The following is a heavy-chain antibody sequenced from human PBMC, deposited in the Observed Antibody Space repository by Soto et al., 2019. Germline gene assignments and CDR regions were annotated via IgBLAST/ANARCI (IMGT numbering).Heavy chain of an antibody. CDR1: GFTFSSYA. CDR3: ASDRKYCSGGSCYPYYGMDV. J-gene: IGHJ6*02. D-gene: IGHD2-15*01. Sequence: LSCAASGFTFSSYAMHWVRQAPGKGLEWVAVISYDGSNKYYADSVKGRFTISRDNSKNTLYLQMNSLRAEDTAVYYCASDRKYCSGGSCYPYYGMDVWGQGTTVTVSS. CDR2: ISYDGSNK. V-gene: IGHV3-30-3*01.